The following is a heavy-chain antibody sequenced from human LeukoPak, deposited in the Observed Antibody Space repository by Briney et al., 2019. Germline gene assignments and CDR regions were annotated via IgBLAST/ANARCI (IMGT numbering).Heavy chain of an antibody. V-gene: IGHV3-23*01. CDR1: GXTFSSXX. D-gene: IGHD6-25*01. Sequence: ASGXTFSSXXMXWVRQXXXXXLEWVSAISGSGGSTYYADSVKGRFTISRDNSKNTLYLQMNSLRAEDTAVYYCAKSAPYLYYMDVWGKGTTVTVSS. CDR2: ISGSGGST. J-gene: IGHJ6*03. CDR3: AKSAPYLYYMDV.